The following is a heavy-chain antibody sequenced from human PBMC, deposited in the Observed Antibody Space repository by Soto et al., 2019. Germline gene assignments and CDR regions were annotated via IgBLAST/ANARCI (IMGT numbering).Heavy chain of an antibody. D-gene: IGHD7-27*01. J-gene: IGHJ4*02. CDR3: ARGWGLDY. CDR2: TYYRSQWYY. Sequence: QVQLQQSGPGLVKPSQTLSLTCAISGDSVSSNDAAWNWIRQSPSRGLEWLGRTYYRSQWYYDFPLSVKSRISINADTSKNQFSLQLTSVTPDDTAVYYCARGWGLDYWGQGTLVTVSS. V-gene: IGHV6-1*01. CDR1: GDSVSSNDAA.